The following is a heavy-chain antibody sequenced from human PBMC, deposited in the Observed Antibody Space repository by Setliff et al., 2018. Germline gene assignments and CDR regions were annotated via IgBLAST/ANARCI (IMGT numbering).Heavy chain of an antibody. D-gene: IGHD4-17*01. Sequence: ASETLSLTCTVSGGSITNSYWSWIRQTPGKGLEWIGYVYNNGNNGITKYNPSLRSRVTMSLDTSKNNFSMQLRSVTAADTALYYCARRSGDRGMTTGWPDDFDYWGRGTLVTVSS. CDR1: GGSITNSY. J-gene: IGHJ4*01. CDR3: ARRSGDRGMTTGWPDDFDY. V-gene: IGHV4-59*13. CDR2: VYNNGNNGIT.